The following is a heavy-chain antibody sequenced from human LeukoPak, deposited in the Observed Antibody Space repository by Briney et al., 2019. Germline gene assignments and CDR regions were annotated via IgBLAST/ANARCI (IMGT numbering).Heavy chain of an antibody. CDR2: IYYSGST. D-gene: IGHD6-19*01. Sequence: SQTLSLTCTVSGGSTSSGGYYWSWIRQHPGKGLEWIGYIYYSGSTYYNPSLKSRVTISVDTSKNQFSLKLSSVTAADTAVYYCAREVAVAGTNAFDIWGQGTMVTVSS. CDR3: AREVAVAGTNAFDI. V-gene: IGHV4-31*03. J-gene: IGHJ3*02. CDR1: GGSTSSGGYY.